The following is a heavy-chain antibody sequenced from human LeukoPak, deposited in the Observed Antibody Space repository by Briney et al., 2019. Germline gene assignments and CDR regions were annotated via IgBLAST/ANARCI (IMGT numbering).Heavy chain of an antibody. V-gene: IGHV4-34*01. J-gene: IGHJ5*02. CDR3: ARGRYSAGDNWFDP. Sequence: SETLSLTCAVYGGSFSGYYWSWIRQPPGKGLEWIGEINHSGSTNYNPSLKSRVTISVDTSKNQFSLKLSSVTAADTAVYYCARGRYSAGDNWFDPWGQGTLVTVSS. D-gene: IGHD3-9*01. CDR1: GGSFSGYY. CDR2: INHSGST.